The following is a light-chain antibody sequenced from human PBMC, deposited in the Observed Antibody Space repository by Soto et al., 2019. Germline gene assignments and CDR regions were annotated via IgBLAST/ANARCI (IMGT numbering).Light chain of an antibody. CDR2: DAS. Sequence: EIVMTQSPATLSVSPGERATLSCRAGQSVSSNLAWYQQKPGQAPRLLIYDASTSATGIPVRFSGSGSGTEFTLTISSLRSEDFAVYYCQQYDNWPPFTFGPGTKVDIK. CDR3: QQYDNWPPFT. J-gene: IGKJ3*01. V-gene: IGKV3-15*01. CDR1: QSVSSN.